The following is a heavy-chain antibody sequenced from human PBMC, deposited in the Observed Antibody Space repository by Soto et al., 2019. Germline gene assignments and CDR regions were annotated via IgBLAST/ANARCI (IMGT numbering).Heavy chain of an antibody. V-gene: IGHV4-31*03. D-gene: IGHD6-19*01. J-gene: IGHJ4*02. Sequence: PSETLSLTCTVSGGSISSGGYYWSRIRQHPGKGLEWIGYIYYSGSTYYNPSLKSRVTISVDTSKNQFSLKLSSVTAADTAVYYCARAFSSGWYLIHFDYWGQGTLVTVSS. CDR2: IYYSGST. CDR3: ARAFSSGWYLIHFDY. CDR1: GGSISSGGYY.